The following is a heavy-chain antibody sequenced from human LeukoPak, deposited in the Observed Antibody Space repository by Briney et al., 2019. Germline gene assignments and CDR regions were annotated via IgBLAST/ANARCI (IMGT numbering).Heavy chain of an antibody. D-gene: IGHD2-2*01. CDR2: MHPNSGNT. Sequence: ASVKVSCKASGYTFTNYYMHWVRQAPGQGLEWMGWMHPNSGNTVYAQKFQGRVTMTRHNSINTAYMELSSLRSEDTAVYYCARAMETVYCSSTSCHAASGAFDIWGQGTMVTVSS. CDR1: GYTFTNYY. V-gene: IGHV1-8*02. CDR3: ARAMETVYCSSTSCHAASGAFDI. J-gene: IGHJ3*02.